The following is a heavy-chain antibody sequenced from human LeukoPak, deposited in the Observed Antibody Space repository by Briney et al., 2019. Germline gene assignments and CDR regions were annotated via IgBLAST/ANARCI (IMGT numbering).Heavy chain of an antibody. V-gene: IGHV3-7*01. CDR2: INQDGGGR. CDR3: AREAIVGHTDDAFDV. Sequence: GTSLRLSCAASGFTFTSYWMTWVRQAPGKGLEWVANINQDGGGRYYVDSVKGRFTISRDNAKNSLYLQMSSLRAEDTAVYYCAREAIVGHTDDAFDVWGQGTMVTVSS. D-gene: IGHD1-26*01. J-gene: IGHJ3*01. CDR1: GFTFTSYW.